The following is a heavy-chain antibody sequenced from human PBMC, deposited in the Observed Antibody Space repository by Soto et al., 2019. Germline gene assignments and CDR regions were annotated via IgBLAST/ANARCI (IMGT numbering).Heavy chain of an antibody. CDR3: ARLGSLYGDYAVDY. Sequence: PGGSLRLSCAASGFTVSSNYMSWVRQAPGKGLEWVSVIYSGGSTYYADSVKGRFTISRDNSKNTLYLQMNSLRAEDTAVYYCARLGSLYGDYAVDYWGQGTLVTVS. CDR1: GFTVSSNY. J-gene: IGHJ4*02. D-gene: IGHD4-17*01. CDR2: IYSGGST. V-gene: IGHV3-53*01.